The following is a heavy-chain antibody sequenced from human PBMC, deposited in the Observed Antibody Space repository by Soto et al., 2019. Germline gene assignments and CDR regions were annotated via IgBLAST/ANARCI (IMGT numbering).Heavy chain of an antibody. V-gene: IGHV3-30*18. CDR2: ISFDGGDK. D-gene: IGHD3-22*01. Sequence: PGGSLRLSCEASGFTFSNYGMHWVRQAPGKGLEWVALISFDGGDKRYVDSVKGRFTISRDNSKNTLYLQMNSLRVEDTAVYYCANYHYDSSRYYYYPDYWGQGNPVTVSS. J-gene: IGHJ4*02. CDR3: ANYHYDSSRYYYYPDY. CDR1: GFTFSNYG.